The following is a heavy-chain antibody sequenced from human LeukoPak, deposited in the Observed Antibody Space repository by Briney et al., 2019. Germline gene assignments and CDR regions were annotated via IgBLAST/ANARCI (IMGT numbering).Heavy chain of an antibody. J-gene: IGHJ4*02. CDR3: ARDQSSSWSSSGWYYFDH. CDR1: GGTFTSYA. V-gene: IGHV1-69*01. Sequence: GASVKLSCKASGGTFTSYAISWVRQAPGQGLEWMGGIIPIFGTANYAQKFQGRVTITADESTSTAYMELSSLRSEDTAVYYCARDQSSSWSSSGWYYFDHWGQGTLVTVAS. D-gene: IGHD6-13*01. CDR2: IIPIFGTA.